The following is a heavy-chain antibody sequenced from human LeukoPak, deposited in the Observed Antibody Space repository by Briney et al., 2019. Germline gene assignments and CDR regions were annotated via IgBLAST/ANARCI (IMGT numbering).Heavy chain of an antibody. CDR3: ATDRYYDSSGPGEFDY. D-gene: IGHD3-22*01. CDR1: GYTLTELS. V-gene: IGHV1-24*01. CDR2: FDPVDGET. J-gene: IGHJ4*02. Sequence: ASVKVSCKVSGYTLTELSMHWVRQAPGKGLEWMGGFDPVDGETIYAQKFQGRVTMTEDTSTDTAYMELSSLRSEDTAVYYCATDRYYDSSGPGEFDYWGQGTLVTVSS.